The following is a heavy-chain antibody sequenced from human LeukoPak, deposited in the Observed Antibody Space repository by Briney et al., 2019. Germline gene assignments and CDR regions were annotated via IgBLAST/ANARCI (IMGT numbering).Heavy chain of an antibody. Sequence: PGGSLRLSCAASGFTFSSYWMHWVRQAPGKGLVWVSRINSDASSTTYADSVKGRFTISRDNAKNTLYLQMNSLRAGDTAVYYCAKEMTTISGSAFDIWGHGTMVTVSS. CDR2: INSDASST. CDR1: GFTFSSYW. J-gene: IGHJ3*02. CDR3: AKEMTTISGSAFDI. D-gene: IGHD5-24*01. V-gene: IGHV3-74*01.